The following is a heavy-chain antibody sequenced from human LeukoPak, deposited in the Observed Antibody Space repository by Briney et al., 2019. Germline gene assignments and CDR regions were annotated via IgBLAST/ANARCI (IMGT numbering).Heavy chain of an antibody. CDR3: ARAVTPGGLDY. CDR2: IKQDGSEK. CDR1: ELTFSSYG. D-gene: IGHD2-21*02. Sequence: AGGSLRLSGEASELTFSSYGMSWVGQAPGKGREWVANIKQDGSEKYYVDSVKGRFTISRDNAKNSLYLQMNSLRAEDTAVYYCARAVTPGGLDYWGQGTLVTVSS. J-gene: IGHJ4*02. V-gene: IGHV3-7*01.